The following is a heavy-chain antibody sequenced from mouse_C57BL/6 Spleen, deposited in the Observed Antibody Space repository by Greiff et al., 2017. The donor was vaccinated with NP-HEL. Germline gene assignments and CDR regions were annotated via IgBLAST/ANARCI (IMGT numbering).Heavy chain of an antibody. CDR3: TAQVTTVVATGAMDY. CDR1: GFNIKDDY. D-gene: IGHD1-1*01. Sequence: EVQLQQSGAELVRPGASVKLSCTASGFNIKDDYMHWVKQRPEQGLEWIGWIDSENGDTEYASTFQGKATITADTPSNTAYLQHSSLTSEDTAVYCCTAQVTTVVATGAMDYWGQGTSVTVSS. J-gene: IGHJ4*01. V-gene: IGHV14-4*01. CDR2: IDSENGDT.